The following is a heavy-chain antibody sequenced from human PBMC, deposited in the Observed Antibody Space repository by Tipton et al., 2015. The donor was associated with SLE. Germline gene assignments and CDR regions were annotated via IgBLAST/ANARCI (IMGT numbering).Heavy chain of an antibody. D-gene: IGHD6-19*01. CDR2: IYYSGST. CDR3: ARRLEYSSGGYEEYFDY. V-gene: IGHV4-31*03. Sequence: TLSLTCTVSGGSISSGGYYWSWIRQHPGKGLEWIGYIYYSGSTYYNPSLKSRVTISVDTSKNQFSLKLSSVTAADTAVYYCARRLEYSSGGYEEYFDYWGQGTLVTVSS. J-gene: IGHJ4*02. CDR1: GGSISSGGYY.